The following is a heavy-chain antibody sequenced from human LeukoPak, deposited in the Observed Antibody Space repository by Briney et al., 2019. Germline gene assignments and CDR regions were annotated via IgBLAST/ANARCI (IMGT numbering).Heavy chain of an antibody. CDR3: AKDLGYTSGWSDY. CDR1: GFIFSNYA. J-gene: IGHJ4*02. Sequence: PGGSLRLSCAASGFIFSNYAMSWVRQAPGKGLEWVSGISGSGGSTYYADSVKGRFTISRDHSKNTLYLQMNSLRAEDTAVYYCAKDLGYTSGWSDYWGQGTLVTVSS. D-gene: IGHD6-19*01. V-gene: IGHV3-23*01. CDR2: ISGSGGST.